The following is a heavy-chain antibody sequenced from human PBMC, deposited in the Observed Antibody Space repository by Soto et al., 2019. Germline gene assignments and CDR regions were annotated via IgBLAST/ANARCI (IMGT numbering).Heavy chain of an antibody. V-gene: IGHV4-59*08. CDR2: IYYSGST. D-gene: IGHD1-26*01. J-gene: IGHJ4*02. Sequence: TLSLTCTVSGGTISSWYWSWIRQPPGKGLEWIGYIYYSGSTNCNPSLKSRVTISVDTSKNQFSLKLSSVTAADTAVYYCARRYGSAIDYWGQGTLVTVSS. CDR3: ARRYGSAIDY. CDR1: GGTISSWY.